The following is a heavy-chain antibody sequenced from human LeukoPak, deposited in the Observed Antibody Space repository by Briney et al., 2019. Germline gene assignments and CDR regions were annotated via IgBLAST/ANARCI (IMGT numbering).Heavy chain of an antibody. D-gene: IGHD3-3*01. Sequence: SETLSLTCAVYGGSFSGYYWSWIRQPPGKGLEWIGEINHSGSTNYNPSLNSRVTISVVTSKNQFSLQLSSVTAADTAVYYCVRHDGRGGSTMGAFDSWGQGSLVTVSS. CDR2: INHSGST. CDR3: VRHDGRGGSTMGAFDS. V-gene: IGHV4-34*01. J-gene: IGHJ5*01. CDR1: GGSFSGYY.